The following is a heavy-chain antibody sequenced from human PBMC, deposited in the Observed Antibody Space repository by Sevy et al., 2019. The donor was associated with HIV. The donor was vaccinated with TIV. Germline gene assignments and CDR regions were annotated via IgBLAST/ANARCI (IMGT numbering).Heavy chain of an antibody. D-gene: IGHD1-26*01. Sequence: LSLTCAASGFTFRDYPMNWIRQAPGKGLEWLSYISRASDSIYFADSVMGRFTVSRDNAKNSLYLQMDRLSDEDTAIYYCAREHTGSFPDFWGQGTLVTVSS. J-gene: IGHJ4*02. V-gene: IGHV3-48*02. CDR3: AREHTGSFPDF. CDR1: GFTFRDYP. CDR2: ISRASDSI.